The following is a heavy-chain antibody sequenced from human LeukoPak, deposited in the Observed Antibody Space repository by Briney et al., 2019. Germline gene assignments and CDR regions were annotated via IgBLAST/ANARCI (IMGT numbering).Heavy chain of an antibody. CDR2: ISWDGGST. Sequence: TGGSLRLSCAASGFTFDDYAMHWVRQAPGKGLEWVSLISWDGGSTYYADSVKGRFTISRGNSENSLYLQMNSLRAEDTALYYCAKDMSSGYDSGGPFDYWGQGTLVTVSS. D-gene: IGHD5-12*01. V-gene: IGHV3-43D*03. CDR1: GFTFDDYA. CDR3: AKDMSSGYDSGGPFDY. J-gene: IGHJ4*02.